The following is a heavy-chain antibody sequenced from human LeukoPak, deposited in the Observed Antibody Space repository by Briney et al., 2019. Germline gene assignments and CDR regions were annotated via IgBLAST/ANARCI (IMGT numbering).Heavy chain of an antibody. V-gene: IGHV3-48*04. J-gene: IGHJ4*02. CDR3: ARGSDFVWGSYRPYFDY. CDR2: ISSSSSTI. Sequence: GGSLRLSCVAPGFTFSSYSMSWVRQAPGKGLEWVSYISSSSSTIYYADSVKGRFTISRDNAKNSLYLQMNSLRAEDTAAYYCARGSDFVWGSYRPYFDYWGQGTLVTVSS. D-gene: IGHD3-16*02. CDR1: GFTFSSYS.